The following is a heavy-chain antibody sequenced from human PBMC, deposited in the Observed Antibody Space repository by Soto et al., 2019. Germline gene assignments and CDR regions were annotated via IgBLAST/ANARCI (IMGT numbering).Heavy chain of an antibody. J-gene: IGHJ4*02. CDR2: AHHSGRT. Sequence: QVQLLESGPGLLKPSGTLSLTCTVSGDSMTSSNWWNWVRQPPGKGLEWIGEAHHSGRTNYNPSLXNXPXIXXHRSQSHSSLQLTSVTAADTAVYYCSGSEATALDYWGQGTLVTVSS. CDR3: SGSEATALDY. CDR1: GDSMTSSNW. V-gene: IGHV4-4*02.